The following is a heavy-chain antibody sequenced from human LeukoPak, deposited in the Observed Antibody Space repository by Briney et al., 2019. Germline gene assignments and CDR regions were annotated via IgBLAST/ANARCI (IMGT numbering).Heavy chain of an antibody. V-gene: IGHV3-30*02. Sequence: PGGSLRLSCAASRFIFSTYGMHWVRQAPGKGLEWVAFIRPDGSNEYYAASVRGRFAISRDNSQNTLHLQMNSLRLEDTAVYYCVKDWGVLPDYTADGFDIWGPGTMVIVSS. CDR3: VKDWGVLPDYTADGFDI. D-gene: IGHD3-10*01. CDR2: IRPDGSNE. CDR1: RFIFSTYG. J-gene: IGHJ3*02.